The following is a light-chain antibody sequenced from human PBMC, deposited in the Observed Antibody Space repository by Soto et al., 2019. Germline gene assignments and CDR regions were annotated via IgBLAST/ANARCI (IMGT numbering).Light chain of an antibody. CDR3: NSYPTSNTFV. CDR2: EVI. Sequence: QSVLTQPASVSGSPGQAITVSCSGTSSDIGAHNFVSWYQQHPGKAPKLIIYEVINRPSGVSDRFSGSKSGNTASLTISGLQSEDEADYYCNSYPTSNTFVFGSGTKVNV. CDR1: SSDIGAHNF. V-gene: IGLV2-14*03. J-gene: IGLJ1*01.